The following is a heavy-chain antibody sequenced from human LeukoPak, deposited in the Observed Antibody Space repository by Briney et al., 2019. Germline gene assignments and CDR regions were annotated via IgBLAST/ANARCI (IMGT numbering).Heavy chain of an antibody. Sequence: SQTLSLTCTVSGGSISSGGYYWSWIRQHPGKGLEWIGYIYYSGSTYYNPSLKSRVTISVDTSKNQSSLKLSSVTAADTAVYYCARAFLAEYYFDYWGQGTLVTVSS. D-gene: IGHD1-14*01. CDR2: IYYSGST. CDR1: GGSISSGGYY. V-gene: IGHV4-31*03. J-gene: IGHJ4*02. CDR3: ARAFLAEYYFDY.